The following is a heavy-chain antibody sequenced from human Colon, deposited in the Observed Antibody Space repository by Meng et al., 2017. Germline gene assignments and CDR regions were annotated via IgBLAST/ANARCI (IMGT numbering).Heavy chain of an antibody. CDR2: IYSGGIS. J-gene: IGHJ4*02. Sequence: QVQLQESGPRLVKPSQTLSLTCTVPVDSVSSNSYYWTWIRQHPGTGLEWIGYIYSGGISHYNPSLKSRITMSIDTSKNQFSLQLTSVTAADTAIYYCARDPLAVGPTDRGLDSWGQGTLVTVSS. CDR3: ARDPLAVGPTDRGLDS. D-gene: IGHD1-26*01. V-gene: IGHV4-31*03. CDR1: VDSVSSNSYY.